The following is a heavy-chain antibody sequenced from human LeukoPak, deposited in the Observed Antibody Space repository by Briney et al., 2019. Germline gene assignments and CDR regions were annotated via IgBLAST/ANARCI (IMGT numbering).Heavy chain of an antibody. J-gene: IGHJ6*03. D-gene: IGHD2-2*01. V-gene: IGHV4-38-2*02. CDR1: GYSISSGYY. Sequence: PSETLSLTCTISGYSISSGYYWGWIRQPPGKGLEWIGSIFHSGSTYYNSSLKSRVTISVDTSKNQFSLKLSSVTAADTAVYYCARDGIIVVPGGPQYYYYFMDVWGKGTTVTVS. CDR2: IFHSGST. CDR3: ARDGIIVVPGGPQYYYYFMDV.